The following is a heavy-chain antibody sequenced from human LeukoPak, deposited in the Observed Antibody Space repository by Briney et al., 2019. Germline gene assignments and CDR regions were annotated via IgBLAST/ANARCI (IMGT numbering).Heavy chain of an antibody. CDR2: IRSKAYGGTT. CDR3: ARGALGYGPLNWFDP. Sequence: PGGSLRLSCTASGFTFGDYAMSWFRQAPGKGLEWMGFIRSKAYGGTTEYAASVKGRFSVSRDDSKNIAYLQMNSLKTEDTAVYYCARGALGYGPLNWFDPWGQGTLVTVSS. D-gene: IGHD5-18*01. CDR1: GFTFGDYA. J-gene: IGHJ5*02. V-gene: IGHV3-49*03.